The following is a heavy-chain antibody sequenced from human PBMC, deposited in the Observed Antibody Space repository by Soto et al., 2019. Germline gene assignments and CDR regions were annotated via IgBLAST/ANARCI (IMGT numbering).Heavy chain of an antibody. V-gene: IGHV3-74*01. CDR1: GFTFSSYW. CDR3: VREVCSGGLCKVFDY. Sequence: GGSLRLSCAASGFTFSSYWMHWARQAPGKGLVWLSSIDGVGTVIPHADSVKGRFTVSRDNAKNTLYLQMNSLRAEDTAVYYCVREVCSGGLCKVFDYCGQGTPVTVSS. J-gene: IGHJ4*02. D-gene: IGHD2-15*01. CDR2: IDGVGTVI.